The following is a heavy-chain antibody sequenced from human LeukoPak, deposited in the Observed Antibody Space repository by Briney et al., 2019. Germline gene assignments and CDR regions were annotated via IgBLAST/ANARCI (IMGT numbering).Heavy chain of an antibody. J-gene: IGHJ4*02. CDR3: AKDRSKGYGSGSSYIRAQKYYFDY. CDR1: GFTFSRYG. V-gene: IGHV3-30*02. CDR2: IRYDGSNK. Sequence: GGSLRLSCAASGFTFSRYGMHWVRQAPGKGLEWVAFIRYDGSNKYYADSVKGRFTISRDNSKNTLYLQMNSLRADDTAVYYCAKDRSKGYGSGSSYIRAQKYYFDYWGQGTLVTVSS. D-gene: IGHD3-10*01.